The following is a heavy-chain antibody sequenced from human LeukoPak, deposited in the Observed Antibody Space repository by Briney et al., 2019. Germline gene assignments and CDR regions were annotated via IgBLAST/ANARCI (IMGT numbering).Heavy chain of an antibody. D-gene: IGHD5-18*01. J-gene: IGHJ4*02. Sequence: ASVKVSCKVSGYTLSEISMYWVRQAPGKGLEWMGGIDREDGQTIYAQKFQGRVTMTEDTSTGTAYMEVSRLTSEDTAFYYCATVGYSYGAFDYWGQGTLVTVPS. CDR1: GYTLSEIS. CDR2: IDREDGQT. V-gene: IGHV1-24*01. CDR3: ATVGYSYGAFDY.